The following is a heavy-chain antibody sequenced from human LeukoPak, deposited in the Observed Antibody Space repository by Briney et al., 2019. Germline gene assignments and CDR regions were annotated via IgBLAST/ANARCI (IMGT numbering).Heavy chain of an antibody. J-gene: IGHJ4*02. CDR3: ARGGSLLWFGEYYY. CDR2: IYYSGST. V-gene: IGHV4-39*07. D-gene: IGHD3-10*01. CDR1: GGSISSRSYY. Sequence: PSETLPLTCTVSGGSISSRSYYWGWIRQPPGKGLEWIGSIYYSGSTYYNPSLKSRVTISVDTSKNQFSLKLSSVTAADTAVYYCARGGSLLWFGEYYYWGQGTLVTVSS.